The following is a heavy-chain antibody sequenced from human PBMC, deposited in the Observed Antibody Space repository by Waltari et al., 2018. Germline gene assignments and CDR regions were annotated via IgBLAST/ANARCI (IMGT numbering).Heavy chain of an antibody. CDR3: ARLGCSGGSCYSFYWFDP. V-gene: IGHV4-39*01. D-gene: IGHD2-15*01. CDR1: GGSISSSSYS. CDR2: IYYSGST. Sequence: QLQLLESGPGLVKPSETLSLTCTVSGGSISSSSYSWGWIRQPPGKGLEWIGSIYYSGSTYYNPSLKSRVTISVDTSKNQFSLKLSSVTAADTAVYYCARLGCSGGSCYSFYWFDPWGQGTLVTVSS. J-gene: IGHJ5*02.